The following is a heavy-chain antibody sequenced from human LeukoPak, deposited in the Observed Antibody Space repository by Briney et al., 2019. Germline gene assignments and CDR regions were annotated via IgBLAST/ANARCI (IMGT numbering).Heavy chain of an antibody. CDR3: ARGGGDPHIAADLFDY. D-gene: IGHD6-6*01. CDR1: GYSFTSYW. V-gene: IGHV5-51*01. J-gene: IGHJ4*02. CDR2: IYPGDSDT. Sequence: GESLNISCKGSGYSFTSYWIGWVRQMPGKGLEWMGIIYPGDSDTRYSPSFQGQVTISADKSISTAYLQWSSLKASDTAMYYCARGGGDPHIAADLFDYWGQGTLVTVSS.